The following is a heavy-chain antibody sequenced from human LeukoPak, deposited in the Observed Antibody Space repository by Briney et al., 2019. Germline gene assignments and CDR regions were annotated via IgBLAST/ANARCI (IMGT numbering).Heavy chain of an antibody. V-gene: IGHV3-30*04. CDR2: ISSDGRNK. D-gene: IGHD2-21*01. CDR1: GFNFSHYP. Sequence: GGSLRLSCAASGFNFSHYPMHWDRQAPGKGLEWVGVISSDGRNKYYADSVKGRFTVSRDNSENTLYLQMNSLRAEDTAVYYCARGLCGGDCYDYWGQGTLVTVSS. J-gene: IGHJ4*02. CDR3: ARGLCGGDCYDY.